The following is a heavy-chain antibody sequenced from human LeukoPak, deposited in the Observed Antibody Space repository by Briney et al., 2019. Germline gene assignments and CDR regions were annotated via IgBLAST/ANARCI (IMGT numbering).Heavy chain of an antibody. D-gene: IGHD5-24*01. Sequence: SETLSLNCSVSGDSMSNYYWSWLRQPPGKGLEWIGYIYYSGSTNYNPSLKSRVTISVDTSKNQFSLKLSSVTAADTAVDYRARERSEMATIYYYYYMDVWGKGTTVAVSS. J-gene: IGHJ6*03. CDR1: GDSMSNYY. CDR2: IYYSGST. V-gene: IGHV4-59*01. CDR3: ARERSEMATIYYYYYMDV.